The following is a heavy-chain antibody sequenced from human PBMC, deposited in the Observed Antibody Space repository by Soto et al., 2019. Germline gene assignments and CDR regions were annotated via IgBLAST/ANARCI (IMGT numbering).Heavy chain of an antibody. V-gene: IGHV3-33*01. Sequence: QVQLVESGGGVVQPGRSLRLSCAASGFTFSGIGMHWVRQAPGKGLEWVAVIRYDGSNIYYADAVKGRFTISRDNSKDTLYLQMNSLRADDTAVYYCARDGVRHTTFFGYFDYWGQGTLVTVSS. CDR1: GFTFSGIG. CDR3: ARDGVRHTTFFGYFDY. CDR2: IRYDGSNI. D-gene: IGHD3-10*02. J-gene: IGHJ4*02.